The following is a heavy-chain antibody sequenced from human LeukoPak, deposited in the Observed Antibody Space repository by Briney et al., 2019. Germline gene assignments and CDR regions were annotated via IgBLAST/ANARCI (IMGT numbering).Heavy chain of an antibody. V-gene: IGHV2-5*01. CDR1: GFSLSTSGVG. D-gene: IGHD3-3*01. CDR2: IYWNDDK. Sequence: SGPTLVNPAQTLTLTCTFSGFSLSTSGVGVGWIRQPPGKALEWLALIYWNDDKRYSPSLKSRLTITKDTSKNQVVLTMTNMDPVDTATYYCAHNKPYYDFWSGYYLGAFDIWGQGTMVTVSS. CDR3: AHNKPYYDFWSGYYLGAFDI. J-gene: IGHJ3*02.